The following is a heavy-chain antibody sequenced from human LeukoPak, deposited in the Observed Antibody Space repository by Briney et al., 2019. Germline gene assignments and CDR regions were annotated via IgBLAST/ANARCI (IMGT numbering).Heavy chain of an antibody. J-gene: IGHJ3*01. Sequence: PSETLSLTCTVSGGSISSSSYYWGWIRQPPGKGLEWIGSIYYSGSTYYNPSLKSRVTISVDTSKNQFSLKLSSVNAADTAVYYCARGGLVRGSLNSLTGFDFWGQGTMVTVSS. CDR1: GGSISSSSYY. CDR2: IYYSGST. D-gene: IGHD3-10*01. V-gene: IGHV4-39*01. CDR3: ARGGLVRGSLNSLTGFDF.